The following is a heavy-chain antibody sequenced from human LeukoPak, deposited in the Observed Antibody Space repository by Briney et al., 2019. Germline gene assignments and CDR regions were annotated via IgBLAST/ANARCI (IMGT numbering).Heavy chain of an antibody. V-gene: IGHV3-23*01. CDR1: GFTFTRYS. J-gene: IGHJ4*02. CDR3: VKGGLLGGYYFDL. CDR2: INGRGDRT. D-gene: IGHD1-26*01. Sequence: GGSLRLSCAASGFTFTRYSMAWVRQAPGRGLDWVSTINGRGDRTFYADSVKGRSTVSRDNSRDTVFLQMDSLGDEDTAVYYCVKGGLLGGYYFDLWGQGALVTVSS.